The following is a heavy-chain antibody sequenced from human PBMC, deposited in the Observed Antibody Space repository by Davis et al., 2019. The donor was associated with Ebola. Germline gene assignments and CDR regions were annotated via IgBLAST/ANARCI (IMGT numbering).Heavy chain of an antibody. V-gene: IGHV3-7*01. Sequence: GGSLRLSCAASGFTFSSYWMSWVRQAPGRGLEWVPNIKQDGSEKHHVDSVKGRFTISRDNAKNSLYLEMNSLRAEDTAVYYCARDKDIIGAAGSYFDSWGQGILVTVSS. CDR1: GFTFSSYW. CDR2: IKQDGSEK. J-gene: IGHJ4*02. CDR3: ARDKDIIGAAGSYFDS. D-gene: IGHD6-13*01.